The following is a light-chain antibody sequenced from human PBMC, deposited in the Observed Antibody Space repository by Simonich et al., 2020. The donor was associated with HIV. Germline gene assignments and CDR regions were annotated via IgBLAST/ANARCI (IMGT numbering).Light chain of an antibody. CDR1: QSVSSN. J-gene: IGKJ5*01. Sequence: EVVMTQSPVTLSVSPGERATLSCRASQSVSSNLAWYQPRPGQAPRLLIYDASNRATGVPARFSGSGSGTDFTLTISSLEPEDFAVYYCQQRRNWPPITFGQGTRLEIK. CDR3: QQRRNWPPIT. V-gene: IGKV3-11*01. CDR2: DAS.